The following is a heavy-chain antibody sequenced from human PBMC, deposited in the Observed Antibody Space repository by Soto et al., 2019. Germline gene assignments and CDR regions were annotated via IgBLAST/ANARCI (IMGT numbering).Heavy chain of an antibody. D-gene: IGHD6-13*01. V-gene: IGHV4-61*01. CDR2: IFDAATA. J-gene: IGHJ6*02. CDR1: GESVGRGTNY. CDR3: ARDRRGRADGFIYYYGMEV. Sequence: QVQLQESGPGLMKPSGTLSLICSVSGESVGRGTNYWSWVRQAPGRGLEWIGYIFDAATAIDNHSFESRVTISLDAAKNKVSLKLNSVTAADTAIYYCARDRRGRADGFIYYYGMEVWGQGTSVTVSS.